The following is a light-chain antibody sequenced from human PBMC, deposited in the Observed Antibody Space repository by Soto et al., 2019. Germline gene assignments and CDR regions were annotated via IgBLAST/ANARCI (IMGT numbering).Light chain of an antibody. CDR1: QSVSSN. J-gene: IGKJ1*01. Sequence: EIVMTQSPATLSVSPGERATLSCRASQSVSSNLAWYQQKPGQAPSLLIYGASTRATGIPARFSGSGSGTEFTITISRLQSEDFAVYYCQQYNNWPRTFGQGTKVEIK. CDR2: GAS. V-gene: IGKV3-15*01. CDR3: QQYNNWPRT.